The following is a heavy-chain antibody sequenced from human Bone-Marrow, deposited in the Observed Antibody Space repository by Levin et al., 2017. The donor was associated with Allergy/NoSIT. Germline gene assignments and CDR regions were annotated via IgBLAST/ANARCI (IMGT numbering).Heavy chain of an antibody. CDR2: ISDSGSST. CDR1: GFSFSTYG. Sequence: GGSLRLSCVASGFSFSTYGMSWVRQTPGKGLEWVSGISDSGSSTYYADSVKGRFTISRDNSKNTLYLQMNSLRTEDTAMYYCAKPILFARVTARDAYNMWGQGTVVTVSS. CDR3: AKPILFARVTARDAYNM. D-gene: IGHD2-21*02. V-gene: IGHV3-23*01. J-gene: IGHJ3*02.